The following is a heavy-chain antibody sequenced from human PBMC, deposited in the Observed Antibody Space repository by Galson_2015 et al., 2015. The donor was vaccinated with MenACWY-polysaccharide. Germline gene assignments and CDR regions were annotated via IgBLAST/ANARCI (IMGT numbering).Heavy chain of an antibody. Sequence: SLRLSCAASGFTFSSYAMHWVRQVPGKGLEWVAVVASDGRDKHHTDSVKGQFTISRDNSKNTLYLQMNSLTSEDTALYYCARDLRRIADYYFDYWGQGTVVPVSS. CDR2: VASDGRDK. J-gene: IGHJ4*02. V-gene: IGHV3-30*03. CDR3: ARDLRRIADYYFDY. D-gene: IGHD6-13*01. CDR1: GFTFSSYA.